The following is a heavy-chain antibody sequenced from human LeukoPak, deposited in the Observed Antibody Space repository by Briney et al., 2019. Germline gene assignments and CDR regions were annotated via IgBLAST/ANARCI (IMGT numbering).Heavy chain of an antibody. D-gene: IGHD2-15*01. CDR3: TRDCSGGSCWGDAFDI. J-gene: IGHJ3*02. V-gene: IGHV3-49*04. Sequence: GGSLRLSCTASGFTFGDYAMTWVRQAPGKGLEWVGFIRGKAYGGTTEYAASVKSRFSISRDDSKSIAYLQMNSLRTEDTAVFYCTRDCSGGSCWGDAFDIWGQGTMVTVSS. CDR2: IRGKAYGGTT. CDR1: GFTFGDYA.